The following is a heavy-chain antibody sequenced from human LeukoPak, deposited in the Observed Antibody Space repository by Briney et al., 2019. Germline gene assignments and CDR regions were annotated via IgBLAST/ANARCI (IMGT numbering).Heavy chain of an antibody. CDR1: GFTFSSYS. CDR2: ISSSSSYI. CDR3: ARGGPMVRGVSNY. J-gene: IGHJ4*02. D-gene: IGHD3-10*01. Sequence: PGGSLRLSCAASGFTFSSYSMNWVRQAPGKGLEWVSSISSSSSYIYYADSVKGRFTISRDNAKNSLYLQMNSLRAEDTVVYYCARGGPMVRGVSNYWGQGTLVTVSS. V-gene: IGHV3-21*01.